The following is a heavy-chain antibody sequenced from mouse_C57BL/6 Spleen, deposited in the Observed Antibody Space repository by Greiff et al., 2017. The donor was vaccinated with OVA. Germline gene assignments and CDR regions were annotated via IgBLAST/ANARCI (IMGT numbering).Heavy chain of an antibody. CDR2: ISYDGSN. D-gene: IGHD1-1*01. Sequence: EVQLVESGPGLVKPSQSLSLTCSVTGYSITSGYYWNWIRQFPGNKLEWMGYISYDGSNNYNPSLKNRISITRDTSKNQFFLKLNSVTTEDTATYYCARERDYYGSSYEDYFDYWGQGTTLTVSS. V-gene: IGHV3-6*01. CDR3: ARERDYYGSSYEDYFDY. CDR1: GYSITSGYY. J-gene: IGHJ2*01.